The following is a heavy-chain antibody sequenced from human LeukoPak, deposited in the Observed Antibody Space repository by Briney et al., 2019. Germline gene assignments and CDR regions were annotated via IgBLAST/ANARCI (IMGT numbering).Heavy chain of an antibody. V-gene: IGHV3-33*06. Sequence: PGRSLRLSCAASGFTFSSYGMHWVRQAPGKGLEWVAVIWYDGSNKYYADSVKGRFTISRDNSKNTLYLQMNSLRAEDTAVYYCAKARIDSSSWYSWFDPWGQGNLVTVSS. J-gene: IGHJ5*02. CDR3: AKARIDSSSWYSWFDP. CDR2: IWYDGSNK. D-gene: IGHD6-13*01. CDR1: GFTFSSYG.